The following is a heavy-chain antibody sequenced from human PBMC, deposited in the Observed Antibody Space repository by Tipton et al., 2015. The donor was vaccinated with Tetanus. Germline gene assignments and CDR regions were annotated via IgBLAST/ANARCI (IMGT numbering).Heavy chain of an antibody. Sequence: TLSLTCTVSGDSISNYYYWSWIRQPPGKGLEWIGHIYYNGSTKYNPSLKSRVTISVDTSKNQFSLKLTSVTAADTAVYYCARGDGSTLHYWGQGTLVTVSS. CDR1: GDSISNYYY. CDR3: ARGDGSTLHY. D-gene: IGHD5-24*01. J-gene: IGHJ4*02. V-gene: IGHV4-59*01. CDR2: IYYNGST.